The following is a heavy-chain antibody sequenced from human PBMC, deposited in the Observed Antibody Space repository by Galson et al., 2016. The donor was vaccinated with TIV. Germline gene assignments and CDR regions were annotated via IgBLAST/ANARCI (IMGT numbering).Heavy chain of an antibody. CDR2: IIPIFRIA. D-gene: IGHD4-17*01. Sequence: SVKVSCKASGVPFSSYPISWVRQAPGQGLEWMGGIIPIFRIANYAQRFRDRVTITADESTSTAYMELNSLRSEDTAVYYCASSTTATTNYYYMDVWGKGTTVIVSS. CDR1: GVPFSSYP. V-gene: IGHV1-69*13. J-gene: IGHJ6*03. CDR3: ASSTTATTNYYYMDV.